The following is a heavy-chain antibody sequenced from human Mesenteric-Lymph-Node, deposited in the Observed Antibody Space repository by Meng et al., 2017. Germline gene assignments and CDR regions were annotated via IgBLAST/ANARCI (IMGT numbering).Heavy chain of an antibody. D-gene: IGHD3-22*01. CDR1: GFTFSSYA. CDR3: ARPHYYDTRHYYYGMDV. J-gene: IGHJ6*02. V-gene: IGHV3-30*04. CDR2: ISYDGSNK. Sequence: GESLKISCAASGFTFSSYAMHWVRQAPGKGLEGVAVISYDGSNKYYAYSVKGRFTISRDNSKNTLYLQMNSLSAEDTAVYYCARPHYYDTRHYYYGMDVWGQGTTVTVSS.